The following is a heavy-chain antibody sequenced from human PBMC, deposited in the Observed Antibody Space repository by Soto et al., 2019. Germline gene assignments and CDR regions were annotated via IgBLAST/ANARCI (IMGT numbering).Heavy chain of an antibody. CDR3: ARGSTDSYPGSRIFDF. CDR1: GFTFSSYA. CDR2: ISGSGGST. D-gene: IGHD3-10*01. Sequence: PGGSLRLSCAASGFTFSSYAMSWVRQAPGKGLEWVSGISGSGGSTYADSVKGRFTISRDNSKKTLYLQMSSLTAEDSAIYYCARGSTDSYPGSRIFDFWGRGTLVTVSS. J-gene: IGHJ4*02. V-gene: IGHV3-23*01.